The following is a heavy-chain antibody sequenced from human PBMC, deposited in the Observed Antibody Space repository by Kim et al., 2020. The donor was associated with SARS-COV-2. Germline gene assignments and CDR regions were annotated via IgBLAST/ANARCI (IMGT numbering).Heavy chain of an antibody. J-gene: IGHJ4*02. V-gene: IGHV4-31*02. Sequence: YYNPSLKGRVTISVDTSKNQFSLKLSSVTAADTALYYCARASMVRGVIIQWGQGTLVTVSS. CDR3: ARASMVRGVIIQ. D-gene: IGHD3-10*01.